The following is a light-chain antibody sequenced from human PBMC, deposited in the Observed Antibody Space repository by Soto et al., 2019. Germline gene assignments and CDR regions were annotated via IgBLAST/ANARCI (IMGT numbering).Light chain of an antibody. Sequence: QSVLTQPASVSGSPGQSITISCTGTSSDIGGYNYVSWYQQYPGKAPKLMIFGVSDRPSGVSNRFSGSKSGTTASLTISGLQAEDEADYYCSSYKTSSTVVVFGRGTKLTVL. CDR1: SSDIGGYNY. J-gene: IGLJ2*01. V-gene: IGLV2-14*01. CDR2: GVS. CDR3: SSYKTSSTVVV.